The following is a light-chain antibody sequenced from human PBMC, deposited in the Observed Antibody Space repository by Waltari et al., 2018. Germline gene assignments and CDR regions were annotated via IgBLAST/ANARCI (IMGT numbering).Light chain of an antibody. CDR1: QSVSNN. CDR2: DAS. V-gene: IGKV3-15*01. J-gene: IGKJ1*01. CDR3: QQYSNWPPWT. Sequence: EVVMTQSPVTLSVSPGERATLSCRASQSVSNNLAWYQHKPGQAPRLVMYDASTGASGLPARFSGTGSGREFTLTINSRQSEDVAIYYCQQYSNWPPWTFGQGTTVEIK.